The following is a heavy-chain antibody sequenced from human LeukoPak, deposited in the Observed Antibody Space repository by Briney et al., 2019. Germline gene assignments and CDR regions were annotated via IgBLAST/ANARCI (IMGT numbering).Heavy chain of an antibody. V-gene: IGHV4-61*01. CDR1: GASVSDGNYY. CDR3: ARGKRGYSSSWYDY. Sequence: SETLSLTCSVSGASVSDGNYYWSWIRQPPGKGLEWIGYMFYSESTKYNPSLKSRVTISVDKSKNQFSLHMSSVTAADTAVYYCARGKRGYSSSWYDYWGQGTLVTVSS. D-gene: IGHD6-13*01. CDR2: MFYSEST. J-gene: IGHJ4*02.